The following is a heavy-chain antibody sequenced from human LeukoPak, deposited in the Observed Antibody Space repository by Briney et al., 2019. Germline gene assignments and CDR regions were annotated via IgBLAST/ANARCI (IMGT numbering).Heavy chain of an antibody. D-gene: IGHD5-18*01. V-gene: IGHV3-23*01. Sequence: PGGSLRLSCAASGFTFSSYAMSWVRQAPGKGLEWVSAISGSGGSTYYADSVKGRFTISRDNSKNTLYLQMNSLRAEDTAVYYCAEDRRRWIQLWLPLYYFDYWGQGTLVTVSS. CDR3: AEDRRRWIQLWLPLYYFDY. J-gene: IGHJ4*02. CDR2: ISGSGGST. CDR1: GFTFSSYA.